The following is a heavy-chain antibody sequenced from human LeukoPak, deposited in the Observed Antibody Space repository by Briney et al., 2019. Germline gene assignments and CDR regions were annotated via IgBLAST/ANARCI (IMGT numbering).Heavy chain of an antibody. V-gene: IGHV3-48*01. J-gene: IGHJ6*03. D-gene: IGHD4-17*01. Sequence: PGGSLRLSCAASGFTFSSYSMNWARQAPGKGLEWVSYISSSSSTIYYADSVKGRFTISRDNAKNSLYLQMTSLRAEDTAVYYCARGTVTTVSYYYYYMDVWGKGTTVTVSS. CDR2: ISSSSSTI. CDR3: ARGTVTTVSYYYYYMDV. CDR1: GFTFSSYS.